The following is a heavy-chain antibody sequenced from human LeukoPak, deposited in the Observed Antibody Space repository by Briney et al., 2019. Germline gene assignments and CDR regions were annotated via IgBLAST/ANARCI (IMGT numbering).Heavy chain of an antibody. CDR1: GGSFSGYY. V-gene: IGHV4-34*01. D-gene: IGHD6-6*01. CDR3: ARDFSSSSTVYYYYYMDV. Sequence: MSSETLSLTCAVYGGSFSGYYWSWIRQPPGKGLEWIGEINHSGSTNYNPSLKSRVTISVDTSKNQFSLRLSSVTAADTAIYYCARDFSSSSTVYYYYYMDVWGKGTTVTVSS. CDR2: INHSGST. J-gene: IGHJ6*03.